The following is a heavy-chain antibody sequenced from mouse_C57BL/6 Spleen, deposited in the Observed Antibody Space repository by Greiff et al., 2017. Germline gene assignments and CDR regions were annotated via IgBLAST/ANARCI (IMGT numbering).Heavy chain of an antibody. V-gene: IGHV1-26*01. CDR2: INPNNGGT. CDR3: ARRKLTRRGYDLDY. CDR1: GYTFTDYY. D-gene: IGHD2-12*01. Sequence: EVQLQQSGPELVKPGASVKISCKASGYTFTDYYMNWVKQSHGKSLEWIGDINPNNGGTSYNQKFKGKATLTVDKSSSTAYMELRSLTSEDSVVYYCARRKLTRRGYDLDYWGQGTSVTVSS. J-gene: IGHJ4*01.